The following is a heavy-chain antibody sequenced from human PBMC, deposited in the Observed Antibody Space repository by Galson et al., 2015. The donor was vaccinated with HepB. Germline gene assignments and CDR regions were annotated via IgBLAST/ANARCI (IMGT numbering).Heavy chain of an antibody. J-gene: IGHJ6*03. CDR2: INPSGGST. V-gene: IGHV1-46*01. CDR3: AGGGEGGWSYYYYMDV. Sequence: TFTSYYMHWVRQAPGQGLEWMGIINPSGGSTSYAQKFQGRVTMTRDTSTSAVYMELSSLRSEDTAVYYCAGGGEGGWSYYYYMDVWGKGTSVTVSS. CDR1: TFTSYY. D-gene: IGHD6-19*01.